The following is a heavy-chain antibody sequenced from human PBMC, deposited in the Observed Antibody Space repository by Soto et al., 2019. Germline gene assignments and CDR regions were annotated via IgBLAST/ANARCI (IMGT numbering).Heavy chain of an antibody. CDR3: ARLRSDAFDI. V-gene: IGHV3-33*01. D-gene: IGHD4-17*01. CDR1: GFTFSSFG. Sequence: QVQVVESGGGVVQPGRSLRLSCAASGFTFSSFGMHWVRQAPGKGLEWVSLIWYDGSKKSYGDSVKGRFTFSRDNANNSLYLQLNSLRAEDTGVYYCARLRSDAFDIWGQGTLVTVSS. CDR2: IWYDGSKK. J-gene: IGHJ3*02.